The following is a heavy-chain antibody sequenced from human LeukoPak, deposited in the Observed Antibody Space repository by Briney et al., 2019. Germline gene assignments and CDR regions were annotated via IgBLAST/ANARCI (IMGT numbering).Heavy chain of an antibody. Sequence: ASVKVSCKASGYTFTSYAMHWVRQAPGQRLEWMGWINAGNGNTKYSQKLQGRVTMTTDTSTSTAYMELRSLRSDDTAVYYCARGATRRPPYYFDYWGQGTLVTVSS. D-gene: IGHD1-26*01. CDR1: GYTFTSYA. CDR2: INAGNGNT. CDR3: ARGATRRPPYYFDY. V-gene: IGHV1-3*01. J-gene: IGHJ4*02.